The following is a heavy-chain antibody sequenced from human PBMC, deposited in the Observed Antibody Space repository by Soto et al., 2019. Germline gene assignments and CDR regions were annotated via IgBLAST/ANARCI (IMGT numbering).Heavy chain of an antibody. J-gene: IGHJ6*02. CDR3: ARHYDSSGYHYYYYGMDV. CDR2: ISAYNGNT. D-gene: IGHD3-22*01. CDR1: GYTFTSYG. V-gene: IGHV1-18*01. Sequence: GASVKVSCKASGYTFTSYGTSWVRQAPGQGLEWMGWISAYNGNTNYAQKLQGRVTMTTDTSTSTAYMELRSLRSDDTAVYYCARHYDSSGYHYYYYGMDVWGRGTTVTVSS.